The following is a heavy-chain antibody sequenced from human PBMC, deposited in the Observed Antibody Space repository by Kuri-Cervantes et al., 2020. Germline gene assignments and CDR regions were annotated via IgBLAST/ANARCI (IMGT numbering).Heavy chain of an antibody. CDR3: VRDRRYYLVVVDSSFMDV. J-gene: IGHJ6*03. D-gene: IGHD2-15*01. Sequence: GGSLRLSCVASGFTFNTYGMHWVRQAPGKGLEWVAFIRFDGSTKYYEDSVEGRFTISRDNAKKTLYLQVDSLRAEDTAVYYCVRDRRYYLVVVDSSFMDVWGEGTMVTVSS. CDR1: GFTFNTYG. CDR2: IRFDGSTK. V-gene: IGHV3-30*02.